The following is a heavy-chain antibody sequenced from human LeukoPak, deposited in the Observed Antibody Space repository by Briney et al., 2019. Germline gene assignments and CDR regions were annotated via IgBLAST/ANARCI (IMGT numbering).Heavy chain of an antibody. J-gene: IGHJ5*02. CDR3: ARVPVIEVAATDWFDP. V-gene: IGHV4-59*01. CDR1: GGSISSYY. CDR2: IYYSGST. Sequence: SETLSLTCTVSGGSISSYYWSWIRQPPGKGREWIGYIYYSGSTNYNPSLKSRVTISVDTSKNQFSLKLSSVTAADTAVYYCARVPVIEVAATDWFDPWGQGTLVTVSS. D-gene: IGHD2-15*01.